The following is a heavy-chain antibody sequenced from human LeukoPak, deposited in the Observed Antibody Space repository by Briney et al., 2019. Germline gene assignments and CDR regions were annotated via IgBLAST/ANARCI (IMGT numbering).Heavy chain of an antibody. V-gene: IGHV4-61*01. D-gene: IGHD3-10*01. CDR2: IYDSGSI. CDR3: ARGNSSWYFDY. J-gene: IGHJ4*02. Sequence: SETLSLTCSVSGGSVSSGSYYWSWIRQPPGKGLEWIGYIYDSGSIKYNPPLKSRVTISVDTSNNQFSLKLSSVTAADTAVYYCARGNSSWYFDYWGQGTLVTVSS. CDR1: GGSVSSGSYY.